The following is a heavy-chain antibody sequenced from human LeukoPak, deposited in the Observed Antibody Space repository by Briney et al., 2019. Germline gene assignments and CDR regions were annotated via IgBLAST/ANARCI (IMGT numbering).Heavy chain of an antibody. V-gene: IGHV4-39*01. CDR1: GGSISSSSYY. CDR3: AGTMIRGVIGSYYYYMDV. J-gene: IGHJ6*03. D-gene: IGHD3-10*01. Sequence: SETLSLTCTVSGGSISSSSYYWGWIRQPPGTGLGWIGSSNYSGSTYYNPSLRSRVTMSVDTSKNQFSLKLSSVTAADTAVYYCAGTMIRGVIGSYYYYMDVWGKGTTVTVSS. CDR2: SNYSGST.